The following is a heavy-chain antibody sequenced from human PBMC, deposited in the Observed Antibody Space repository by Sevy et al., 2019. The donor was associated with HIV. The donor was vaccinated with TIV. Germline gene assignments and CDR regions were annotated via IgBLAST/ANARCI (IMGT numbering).Heavy chain of an antibody. J-gene: IGHJ4*02. CDR2: ISSGSSFI. CDR3: ARVGLGDCSGTNCSPNDY. D-gene: IGHD2-2*01. CDR1: GFSISGYT. V-gene: IGHV3-21*01. Sequence: GGSLRLSCEASGFSISGYTMNWVRQAPGKGLEWVSSISSGSSFIYYADSLKGRFTISRDNARNLLYLQMNSLRVEDTAVYYCARVGLGDCSGTNCSPNDYWGQGTLVTVSS.